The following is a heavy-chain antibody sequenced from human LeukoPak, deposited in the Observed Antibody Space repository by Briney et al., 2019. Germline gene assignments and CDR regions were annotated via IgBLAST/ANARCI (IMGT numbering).Heavy chain of an antibody. J-gene: IGHJ3*02. CDR1: GFTFDDYA. CDR2: ISWNSGSI. Sequence: PGGSLRLSGAASGFTFDDYAMHWVRQAPGKGLEWVSGISWNSGSIGYADSVKGRFTIPRDNAKNSLYLQMNSLRAEDTALYYCAKAAAGTLDAFDIWGQGTMVTVSS. D-gene: IGHD6-13*01. CDR3: AKAAAGTLDAFDI. V-gene: IGHV3-9*01.